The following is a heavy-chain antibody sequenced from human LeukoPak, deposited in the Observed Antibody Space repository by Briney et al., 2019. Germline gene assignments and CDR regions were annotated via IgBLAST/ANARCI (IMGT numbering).Heavy chain of an antibody. D-gene: IGHD6-19*01. V-gene: IGHV4-39*07. CDR2: IYYSGST. Sequence: SETLSLTCTVSGGSISSSSYYWGWIRQPPGKGLEWIGSIYYSGSTYYNPSLKSRVAISVDTSKNQFSLKLSSVTAADTAVYYCARDSRSGWGNWFDPWGQGTLVTVSS. CDR1: GGSISSSSYY. CDR3: ARDSRSGWGNWFDP. J-gene: IGHJ5*02.